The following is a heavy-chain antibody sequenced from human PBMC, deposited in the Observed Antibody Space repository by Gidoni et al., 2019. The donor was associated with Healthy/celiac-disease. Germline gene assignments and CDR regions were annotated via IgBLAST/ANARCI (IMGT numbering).Heavy chain of an antibody. D-gene: IGHD1-26*01. V-gene: IGHV3-30-3*01. J-gene: IGHJ2*01. CDR2: ISYDGSNK. CDR3: ARALEWELQGPFDL. CDR1: GFTFGSYA. Sequence: QVQLVESGGGVVPPGRSLRLSCAASGFTFGSYAMHWGRQAPGKGVGWVAVISYDGSNKYYADSVKGLFTISRDNSKNTLYLQMNSRRAEDTAVYYCARALEWELQGPFDLWGRGTLVTVSS.